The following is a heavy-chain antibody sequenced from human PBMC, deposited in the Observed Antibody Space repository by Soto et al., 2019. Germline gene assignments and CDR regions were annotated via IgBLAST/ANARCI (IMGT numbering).Heavy chain of an antibody. Sequence: SETLSLTCTVSGGSISSYYWSWIRQPPGKGLEWIGYIYYSGSTNYNPSLKSRVTISVDTSKNQFSLKLSSVTAADTAVYYCARVVDYGDSVHFDYWGQGTLVTVSS. CDR2: IYYSGST. V-gene: IGHV4-59*01. D-gene: IGHD4-17*01. CDR1: GGSISSYY. CDR3: ARVVDYGDSVHFDY. J-gene: IGHJ4*02.